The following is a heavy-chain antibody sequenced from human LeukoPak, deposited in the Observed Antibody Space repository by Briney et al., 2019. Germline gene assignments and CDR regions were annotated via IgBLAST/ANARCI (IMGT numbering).Heavy chain of an antibody. Sequence: SETLSLTCAVYGGSFSGYYWSWIRQPPGKGLEWIGEINHSGSTNYHPSLKSRFTISVDTSKNQFSLKLSSVTAADTAVYYCARADQRVPILFDYWGQGTLVTVSS. CDR1: GGSFSGYY. CDR2: INHSGST. CDR3: ARADQRVPILFDY. J-gene: IGHJ4*02. V-gene: IGHV4-34*01.